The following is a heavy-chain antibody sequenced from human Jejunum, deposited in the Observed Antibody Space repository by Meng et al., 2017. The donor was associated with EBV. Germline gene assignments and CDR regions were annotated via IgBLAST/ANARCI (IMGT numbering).Heavy chain of an antibody. CDR2: IDHTGTT. V-gene: IGHV4-4*02. CDR3: ARDSQYLARGYFDY. D-gene: IGHD2/OR15-2a*01. Sequence: QVHVQESGPGLVQPSGTLSLTCTVSSGSIHNKNWWHWVRQAPGKGLELIGDIDHTGTTHYNPSLKSRVTISLGTSMNQFSLELTSPTPADTAVYYCARDSQYLARGYFDYWGQGALVTVSS. CDR1: SGSIHNKNW. J-gene: IGHJ4*02.